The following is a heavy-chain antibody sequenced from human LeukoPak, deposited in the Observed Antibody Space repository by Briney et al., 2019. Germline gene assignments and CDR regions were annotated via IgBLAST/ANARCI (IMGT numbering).Heavy chain of an antibody. V-gene: IGHV3-7*01. D-gene: IGHD1-14*01. CDR2: IKEDGSET. CDR3: GRDSFETDIDY. J-gene: IGHJ4*02. CDR1: GFTFSTYW. Sequence: GGSLTLSCAASGFTFSTYWMSWVRQAPGKGLEWVANIKEDGSETYYVDSLRGRFTISRDNLKNSLYLQINSLRAEDTAVYYCGRDSFETDIDYWGQGTLVTVSS.